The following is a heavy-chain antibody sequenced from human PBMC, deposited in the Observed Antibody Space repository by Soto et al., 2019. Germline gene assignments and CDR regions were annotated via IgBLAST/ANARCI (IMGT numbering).Heavy chain of an antibody. CDR1: GFGLSTYA. V-gene: IGHV3-23*01. J-gene: IGHJ4*02. CDR2: ISSNSGNT. D-gene: IGHD2-21*02. Sequence: ELQLLESGGGFVQPGGSLRLSCTASGFGLSTYAISWVRQAPGKGLEWVSVISSNSGNTDYADSVKGRFTISRDKSENKVFLQMNRLRAEDTDVYYCARPSCGGDCYSPFDYWGQGTLVTVSS. CDR3: ARPSCGGDCYSPFDY.